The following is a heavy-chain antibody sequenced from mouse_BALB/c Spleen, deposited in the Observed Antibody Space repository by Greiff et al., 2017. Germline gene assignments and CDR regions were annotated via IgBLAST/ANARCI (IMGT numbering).Heavy chain of an antibody. V-gene: IGHV1S41*01. Sequence: DLVKPGASVKLSCKASGYTFTSYWINWIKQRPGQGLEWIGRIAPGSGSTYYNEMFKGKATLTVDTSSSTAYIQLSSLSSEDSAVYFCARDYGYVNYAMDYWGQGTSVTVSS. CDR2: IAPGSGST. D-gene: IGHD1-2*01. CDR1: GYTFTSYW. CDR3: ARDYGYVNYAMDY. J-gene: IGHJ4*01.